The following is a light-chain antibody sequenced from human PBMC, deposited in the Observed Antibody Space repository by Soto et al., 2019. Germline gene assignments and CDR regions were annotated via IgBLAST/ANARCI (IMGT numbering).Light chain of an antibody. J-gene: IGKJ1*01. Sequence: PGERATLSCRASQSVSSSYLAWYQQKPGQAPRLLIYGALSRATGIPDRFSGSGSGTDFTLTISRLEPEDFAVYYCQQYGSSPWTFGQGTKVDIK. CDR1: QSVSSSY. V-gene: IGKV3-20*01. CDR3: QQYGSSPWT. CDR2: GAL.